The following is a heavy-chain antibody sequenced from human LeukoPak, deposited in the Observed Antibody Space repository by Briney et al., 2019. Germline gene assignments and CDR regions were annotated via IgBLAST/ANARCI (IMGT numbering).Heavy chain of an antibody. CDR3: ATDRESSYCSGGYCYGGGLDY. Sequence: GRSLRLSCAASGFTFSRYGMHWVRQAPGKGLEWVAVIWYDGSNKYYADSVKGRFTISRDNSKNTLYLQMNSLRAEDTAVYYCATDRESSYCSGGYCYGGGLDYWGQGTLVTVSS. D-gene: IGHD2-15*01. CDR2: IWYDGSNK. V-gene: IGHV3-33*01. J-gene: IGHJ4*02. CDR1: GFTFSRYG.